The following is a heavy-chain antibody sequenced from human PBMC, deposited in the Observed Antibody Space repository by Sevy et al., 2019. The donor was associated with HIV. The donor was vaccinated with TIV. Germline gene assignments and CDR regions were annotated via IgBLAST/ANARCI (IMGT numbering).Heavy chain of an antibody. V-gene: IGHV1-18*04. Sequence: ASVKASCKASGYTFTSYGISWVRQAPGQGLEWMGWISAYNGNTNYAQKLQGRVTMTTDTSTSTAYMELRSLRSDDTVVYYCARGPDILTGYYSHKYYYYYMDVWGKGTTVTVSS. CDR2: ISAYNGNT. CDR1: GYTFTSYG. J-gene: IGHJ6*03. D-gene: IGHD3-9*01. CDR3: ARGPDILTGYYSHKYYYYYMDV.